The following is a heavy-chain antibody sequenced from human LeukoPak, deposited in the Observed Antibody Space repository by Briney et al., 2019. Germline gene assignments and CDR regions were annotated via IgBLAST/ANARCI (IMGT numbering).Heavy chain of an antibody. V-gene: IGHV3-23*01. Sequence: GGSLRLSCAASEFTFSSYAMSWVRQAPGKGLEWVSAISGSGVSTYYADSVKGRFTISRDNSKNTLYLQMNSLRAEDTAVYYCAKNQYQLPGLQDYWGQGTLVTVSS. CDR3: AKNQYQLPGLQDY. J-gene: IGHJ4*02. CDR2: ISGSGVST. CDR1: EFTFSSYA. D-gene: IGHD2-2*01.